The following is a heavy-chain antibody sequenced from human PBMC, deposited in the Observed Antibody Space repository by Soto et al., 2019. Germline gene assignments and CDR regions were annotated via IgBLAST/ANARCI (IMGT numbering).Heavy chain of an antibody. D-gene: IGHD3-10*01. Sequence: DVQLEESGGGLVKPGGSLRLSCVASEFTFSVYSMNWVRQAPGKGLEWVSSISSGSSYIYYADSVKGRFTISRDNDKSSLFLPMNSLRVDDTAGYYCTRDRVKIRGGYYHYYGMDVWGQGTTVTVSS. J-gene: IGHJ6*02. V-gene: IGHV3-21*02. CDR2: ISSGSSYI. CDR1: EFTFSVYS. CDR3: TRDRVKIRGGYYHYYGMDV.